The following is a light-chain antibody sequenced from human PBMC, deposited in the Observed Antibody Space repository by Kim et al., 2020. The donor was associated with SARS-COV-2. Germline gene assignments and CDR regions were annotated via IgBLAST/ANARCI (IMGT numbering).Light chain of an antibody. V-gene: IGLV2-11*03. CDR1: SSDVGDYNY. J-gene: IGLJ1*01. CDR3: CSYAGRYTYV. CDR2: DVN. Sequence: GQYVIISCTRSSSDVGDYNYISWYQQHPGKVPKLMIYDVNKRPSGVPDRFSGSKSGNTASLTISGLQAEDEADYYCCSYAGRYTYVFGTGTKVTVL.